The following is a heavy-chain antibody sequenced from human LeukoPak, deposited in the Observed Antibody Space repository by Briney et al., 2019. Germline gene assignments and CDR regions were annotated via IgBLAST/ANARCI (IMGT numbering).Heavy chain of an antibody. CDR2: ISSSSSTI. Sequence: PGGSLRLSCAASGFTFSTYSMNWVRQVPGMGLEWVSYISSSSSTIFYADSVKGRFTISRDNAKNSLYLQMNSLRDEDTAVYCCARMHYFDYWGQGTLVTVSS. J-gene: IGHJ4*02. CDR3: ARMHYFDY. CDR1: GFTFSTYS. V-gene: IGHV3-48*02.